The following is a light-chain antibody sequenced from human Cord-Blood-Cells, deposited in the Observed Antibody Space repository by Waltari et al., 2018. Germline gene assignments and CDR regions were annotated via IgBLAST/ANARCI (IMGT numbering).Light chain of an antibody. Sequence: IVMTKSHDSLLVSLGERATINFKSSRSVLYSSNNKNYLAWYQQKPGQPPKLLIYWASSRECGVPDRFSGSGSGTDFTLTISSLQAEDVAVYYCQQYYSTPLTFGGGTKVEIK. CDR3: QQYYSTPLT. CDR2: WAS. J-gene: IGKJ4*01. CDR1: RSVLYSSNNKNY. V-gene: IGKV4-1*01.